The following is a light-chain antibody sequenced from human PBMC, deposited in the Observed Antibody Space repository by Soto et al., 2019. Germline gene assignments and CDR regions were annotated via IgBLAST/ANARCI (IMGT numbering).Light chain of an antibody. Sequence: QSVLTQPASVSGSAGQSITISCSGTMRDVGAYNLVSWYQQHPGTAPKLIIYEVRNRPSGISSRFSGSRSGNTASLTISGLQPEDEGDYYCGSITRSSTCVFGTGTKVTVL. CDR1: MRDVGAYNL. V-gene: IGLV2-14*01. CDR2: EVR. J-gene: IGLJ1*01. CDR3: GSITRSSTCV.